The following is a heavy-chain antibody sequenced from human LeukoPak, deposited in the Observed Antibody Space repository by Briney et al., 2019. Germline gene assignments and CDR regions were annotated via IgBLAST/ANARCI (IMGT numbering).Heavy chain of an antibody. CDR2: IYTSGST. V-gene: IGHV4-4*07. D-gene: IGHD3-10*01. Sequence: SETLSLTCTVSGGSISSYYWSWIRQPAGKGLEWIGRIYTSGSTNYNPSLKSRVTMSVDTSKNQFSLKLSSVTAADTAVYYCARAGYYYGSGYSDWFDLWGQGTLVTVSS. J-gene: IGHJ5*02. CDR1: GGSISSYY. CDR3: ARAGYYYGSGYSDWFDL.